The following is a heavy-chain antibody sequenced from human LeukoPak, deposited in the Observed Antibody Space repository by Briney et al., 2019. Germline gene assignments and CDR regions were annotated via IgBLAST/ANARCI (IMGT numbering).Heavy chain of an antibody. Sequence: SETLSLTCTVSGGSISSYYWSWIRQPPGKGLERIGYIYYSGSTNYNPSLKSRVIISVDTSKNQFSLKLNSVTAADTAVYYCARVDGSCSGGSCPSGNWFDPWGQGTLVTVSS. D-gene: IGHD2-15*01. V-gene: IGHV4-59*08. CDR2: IYYSGST. CDR1: GGSISSYY. J-gene: IGHJ5*02. CDR3: ARVDGSCSGGSCPSGNWFDP.